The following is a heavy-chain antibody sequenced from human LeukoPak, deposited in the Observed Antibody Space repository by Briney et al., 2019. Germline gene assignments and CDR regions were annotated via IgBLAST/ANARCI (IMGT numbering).Heavy chain of an antibody. CDR2: FDPDGGKT. V-gene: IGHV1-24*01. CDR1: GYTLTELF. J-gene: IGHJ4*02. D-gene: IGHD3-22*01. Sequence: PMASVKVSWKVSGYTLTELFMHWVRPAPGEGVELVGGFDPDGGKTISEQKLEGIVTMTEDTSTDTAYMELSSLRSEDTAVYYCETEPHDSSGRWGQGTLVTVSS. CDR3: ETEPHDSSGR.